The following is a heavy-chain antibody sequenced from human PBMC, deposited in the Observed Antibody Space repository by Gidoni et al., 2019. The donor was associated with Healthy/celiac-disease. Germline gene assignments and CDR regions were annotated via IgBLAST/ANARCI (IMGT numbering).Heavy chain of an antibody. CDR1: GGSTSSGSYY. D-gene: IGHD5-18*01. CDR3: ARDRDTAMVTGYYYGMDV. V-gene: IGHV4-61*02. Sequence: QVQLQESGPGLVKPSQTLSLTCTVSGGSTSSGSYYWSWIRQPAGKGLEWIGRIYTSGSTNYNPSLKSRVTISVDTSKNQFSLKLSSVTAADTAVYYCARDRDTAMVTGYYYGMDVWGQGTTVTVSS. CDR2: IYTSGST. J-gene: IGHJ6*02.